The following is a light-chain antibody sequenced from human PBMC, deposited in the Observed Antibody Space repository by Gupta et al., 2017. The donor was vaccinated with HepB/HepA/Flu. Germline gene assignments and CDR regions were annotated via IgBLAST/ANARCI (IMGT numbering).Light chain of an antibody. CDR3: QQYYSTWT. Sequence: DIVMTQSPDSVAVSLGERATINCKSSQSVLYSSNNKNYLAWYQQKPGQPPKLLIYWASTRESGVPDRFSGSGSGTDFTLTISSLQAEDVAVYYCQQYYSTWTFGQGTKVEIK. CDR1: QSVLYSSNNKNY. V-gene: IGKV4-1*01. J-gene: IGKJ1*01. CDR2: WAS.